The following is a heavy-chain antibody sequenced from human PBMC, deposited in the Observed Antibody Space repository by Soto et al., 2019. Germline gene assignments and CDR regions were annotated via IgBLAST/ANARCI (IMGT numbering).Heavy chain of an antibody. CDR3: ARQTLDIVATNGWLCEFDY. V-gene: IGHV4-39*01. J-gene: IGHJ4*02. Sequence: PSETLSLTCTVSGGSISSSSYYWGWIRQPPGKGLEWIGSIYYSGSTYYNPSLKSRVTISVDTSKNQFSLKLSSVTAADTAVYYCARQTLDIVATNGWLCEFDYWGQGNLVTVS. D-gene: IGHD5-12*01. CDR2: IYYSGST. CDR1: GGSISSSSYY.